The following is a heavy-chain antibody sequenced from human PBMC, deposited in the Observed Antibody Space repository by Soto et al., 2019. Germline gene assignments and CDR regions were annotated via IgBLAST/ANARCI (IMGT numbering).Heavy chain of an antibody. CDR2: INPKSGGT. D-gene: IGHD6-6*01. J-gene: IGHJ5*02. Sequence: ASVKVSCKASGYSFSDYHIHWVRQAPGQGLEWLGRINPKSGGTSSAQKFQGRVTLTRDTSIATAYLTLTSLTSDDTALYSCAKDLTRQLAYWLDPWGQGTQVT. CDR1: GYSFSDYH. V-gene: IGHV1-2*06. CDR3: AKDLTRQLAYWLDP.